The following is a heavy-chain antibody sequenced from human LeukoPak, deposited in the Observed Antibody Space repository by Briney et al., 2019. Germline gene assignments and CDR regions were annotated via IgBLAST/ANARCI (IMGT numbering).Heavy chain of an antibody. Sequence: GSLRLSCAASGFTFSSYAMSWVRQAPGKGLEWVSAISGSGGNTYFADSVKGRFTISRDNSKNTLYLQMNSLRGEDTAVYYCARGRLVLFGELFDYWGQGTLVTVSS. CDR1: GFTFSSYA. V-gene: IGHV3-23*01. CDR2: ISGSGGNT. J-gene: IGHJ4*02. CDR3: ARGRLVLFGELFDY. D-gene: IGHD3-10*01.